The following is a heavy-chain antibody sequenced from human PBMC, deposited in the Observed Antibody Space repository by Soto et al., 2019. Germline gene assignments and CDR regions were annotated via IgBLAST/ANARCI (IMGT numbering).Heavy chain of an antibody. V-gene: IGHV3-30*18. J-gene: IGHJ4*01. CDR1: GFTFSSYG. CDR2: ISYDGSNK. CDR3: AEAPRLQYENYFDY. D-gene: IGHD5-12*01. Sequence: GGSLRLSCAASGFTFSSYGMHWVRQAPGKGLEWVAVISYDGSNKYYADSVKGRFTISSDNSKITLYLQMNSLRAEDTAVYYCAEAPRLQYENYFDYRGKGTLVTVSS.